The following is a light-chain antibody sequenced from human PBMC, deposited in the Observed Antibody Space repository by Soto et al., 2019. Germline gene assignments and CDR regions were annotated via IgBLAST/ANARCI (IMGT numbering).Light chain of an antibody. CDR1: QSVSSN. J-gene: IGKJ3*01. CDR3: QQYNNWPPFT. CDR2: GAS. Sequence: EIVMTQSPATLSVSPGERATLSCRASQSVSSNLAWYQQKPGQAPRLLIYGASTRATGIPARFSGSGSGTEGTLTISSLQSEDFAVYYCQQYNNWPPFTFGPGTKVDIK. V-gene: IGKV3-15*01.